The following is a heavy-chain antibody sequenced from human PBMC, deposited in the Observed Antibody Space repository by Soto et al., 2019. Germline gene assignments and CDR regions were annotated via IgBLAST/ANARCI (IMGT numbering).Heavy chain of an antibody. CDR3: ARETGYSSGWRQDY. V-gene: IGHV3-74*01. CDR2: INSEGSSI. Sequence: EVQLVESGGGLVQPGGSLRLSCAASGFTFSSYWMHWVRQAPGKGRVWVSRINSEGSSISYADSVKARFTISRDNAKNTLYLQMNSLRVEDTAVYYCARETGYSSGWRQDYWGQGTLVAVSS. CDR1: GFTFSSYW. J-gene: IGHJ4*02. D-gene: IGHD6-19*01.